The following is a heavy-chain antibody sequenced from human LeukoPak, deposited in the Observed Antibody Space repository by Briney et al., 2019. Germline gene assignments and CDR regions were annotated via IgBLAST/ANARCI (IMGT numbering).Heavy chain of an antibody. V-gene: IGHV3-30*02. D-gene: IGHD2-2*01. J-gene: IGHJ4*02. CDR3: AKRALYCSTTSCFSDGGMLDY. CDR1: GFTFSNYG. Sequence: GGSLRLSCAASGFTFSNYGMHWVRQAPGKGLEWVAVISYDGSNKYYADSMKGRFTISRDNSKNTLYLQMNSLRAEDTAVYYCAKRALYCSTTSCFSDGGMLDYWGQGTLVTVSS. CDR2: ISYDGSNK.